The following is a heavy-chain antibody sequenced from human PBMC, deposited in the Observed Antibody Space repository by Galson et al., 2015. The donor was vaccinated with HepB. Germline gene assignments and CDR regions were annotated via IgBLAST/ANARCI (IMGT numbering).Heavy chain of an antibody. V-gene: IGHV5-10-1*01. Sequence: QSGAEVKKPGESLRISCTGSGYSFTSYWISWVRQMPGKGLEWMGRIDPSDSYTNYSPSFQGHVTISADKSISTAYLQWSSLKASDTAMYYCARHAPGYSSSLAAFDIWGQGTMVTVSS. CDR1: GYSFTSYW. J-gene: IGHJ3*02. CDR2: IDPSDSYT. CDR3: ARHAPGYSSSLAAFDI. D-gene: IGHD6-13*01.